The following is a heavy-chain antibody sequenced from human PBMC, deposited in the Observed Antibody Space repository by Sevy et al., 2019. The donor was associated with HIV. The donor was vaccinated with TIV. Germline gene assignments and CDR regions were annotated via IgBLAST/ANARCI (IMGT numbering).Heavy chain of an antibody. CDR3: AKCGAYFGSGTCYFDY. CDR2: ISASGGST. J-gene: IGHJ4*02. Sequence: GGSLRLSCAASGLTFSSYAMSWVRQAPGKGLEWVSAISASGGSTNYVDSVVGRFTISRDNSKNTLYLQMNSLGAEDTAVYYCAKCGAYFGSGTCYFDYWGQGTLVTVSS. D-gene: IGHD3-10*01. V-gene: IGHV3-23*01. CDR1: GLTFSSYA.